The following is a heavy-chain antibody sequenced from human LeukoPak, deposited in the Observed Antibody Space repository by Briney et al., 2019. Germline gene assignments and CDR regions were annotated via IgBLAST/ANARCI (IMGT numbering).Heavy chain of an antibody. CDR2: IYYSGST. J-gene: IGHJ4*02. V-gene: IGHV4-59*01. CDR1: GGSISSYY. D-gene: IGHD6-13*01. CDR3: ARAAKSSSWWRPQNFDY. Sequence: PSETLSLTCTVSGGSISSYYWSWIRQPPGKGLEWIGYIYYSGSTNYNPSLKSRVTISVDTSKNQFSLKLSSVTAADTAVYYCARAAKSSSWWRPQNFDYWGQGTLVTVSS.